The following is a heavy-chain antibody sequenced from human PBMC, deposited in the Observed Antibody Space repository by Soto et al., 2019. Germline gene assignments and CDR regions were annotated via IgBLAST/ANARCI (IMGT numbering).Heavy chain of an antibody. CDR1: GYTFTSYA. CDR3: ARVAGSIAARPPYYYYYMDV. D-gene: IGHD6-6*01. CDR2: INAGNGNT. J-gene: IGHJ6*03. Sequence: ASVKVSCKASGYTFTSYAMHWVRQAPGQRLEWMGWINAGNGNTKYSQKFQGRVTITTDTSASTAYMELSSLRSEDTAVYYSARVAGSIAARPPYYYYYMDVWGKGTTVTVSS. V-gene: IGHV1-3*01.